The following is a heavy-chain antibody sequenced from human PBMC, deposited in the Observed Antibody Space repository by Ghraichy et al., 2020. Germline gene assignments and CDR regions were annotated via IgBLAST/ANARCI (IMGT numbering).Heavy chain of an antibody. CDR2: IRCDGSNK. J-gene: IGHJ4*02. Sequence: GGSLRLSCAASGFTFSSYGMHWVRQAPGKGLEWVTFIRCDGSNKYYADSVRGRFTISRDNSKNTLYLQMNSLRAEDTAVYFCAKDEWGGYSYGSYYFDYWGQGTLVTVSS. CDR1: GFTFSSYG. D-gene: IGHD5-18*01. V-gene: IGHV3-30*02. CDR3: AKDEWGGYSYGSYYFDY.